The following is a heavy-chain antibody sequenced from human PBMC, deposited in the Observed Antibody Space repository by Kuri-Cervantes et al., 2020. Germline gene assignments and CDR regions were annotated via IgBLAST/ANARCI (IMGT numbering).Heavy chain of an antibody. J-gene: IGHJ4*02. D-gene: IGHD3-10*01. CDR2: IIPIFGTA. Sequence: SVKVSCKASGGTFSSYAISWVRQAPGQGLEWMGGIIPIFGTANYAQKFQGRVTITADESTSTAYMELSSLRSDGTAAYYCAAGSGRLTMVRGEPWVLWGQGTLVTVSS. CDR1: GGTFSSYA. CDR3: AAGSGRLTMVRGEPWVL. V-gene: IGHV1-69*13.